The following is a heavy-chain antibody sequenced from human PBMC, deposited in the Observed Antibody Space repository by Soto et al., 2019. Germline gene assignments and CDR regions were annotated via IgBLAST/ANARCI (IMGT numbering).Heavy chain of an antibody. CDR2: ISAYDGNT. CDR1: GYTFTSYG. D-gene: IGHD3-10*01. Sequence: ASVKVSCKASGYTFTSYGISWVRQAPGQGLEWMGWISAYDGNTNYAQKLQGRVTMTTDTSTSTAYMELRSLRSDDTAVYYCARDLGALWFGELGGYYYGMDVWGQGTTVTVSS. CDR3: ARDLGALWFGELGGYYYGMDV. J-gene: IGHJ6*02. V-gene: IGHV1-18*01.